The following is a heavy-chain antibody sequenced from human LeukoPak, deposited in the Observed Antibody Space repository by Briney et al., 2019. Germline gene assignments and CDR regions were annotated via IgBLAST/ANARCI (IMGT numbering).Heavy chain of an antibody. CDR3: ARGMDGYCSSTSCYTGDY. J-gene: IGHJ4*02. V-gene: IGHV3-48*04. D-gene: IGHD2-2*02. CDR1: GFTFSSYS. Sequence: GGSLRLSCAASGFTFSSYSMNWVRQAPGKGLEWVSYISSSGSTIYYADSVKGRFTISRDNAKNSLYLQMNSLRAEDTAVYYCARGMDGYCSSTSCYTGDYWGQGTLVTVSS. CDR2: ISSSGSTI.